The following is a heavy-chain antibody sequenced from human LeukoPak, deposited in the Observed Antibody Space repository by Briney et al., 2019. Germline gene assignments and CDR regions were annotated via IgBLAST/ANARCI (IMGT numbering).Heavy chain of an antibody. D-gene: IGHD3-10*01. CDR2: ISSSGVST. CDR3: AKVIRGVTPFDP. CDR1: GFTFSSYA. J-gene: IGHJ5*02. Sequence: GGSLRLSCSASGFTFSSYAMSWVRQAPGKGLEWVSAISSSGVSTYYADSVKGRFTISRDNSKNTLYLQMNSLRAEDTAVYYCAKVIRGVTPFDPWGQGTLVTVSS. V-gene: IGHV3-23*01.